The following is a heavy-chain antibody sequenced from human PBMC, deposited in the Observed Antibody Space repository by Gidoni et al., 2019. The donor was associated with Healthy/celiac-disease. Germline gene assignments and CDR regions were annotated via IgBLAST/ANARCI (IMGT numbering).Heavy chain of an antibody. Sequence: EVQLVESGGGWVQPGRSLRLSCAASGFTFDDYAMPWVRQAPGKGLEWVSGISWNSGSIGYADSVKGRFTISRDNAKNSLYLQMNSLRAEDTALYYCAKDISRVTMVRGVTSCFDYWGQGTLVTVSS. J-gene: IGHJ4*02. V-gene: IGHV3-9*01. D-gene: IGHD3-10*01. CDR3: AKDISRVTMVRGVTSCFDY. CDR1: GFTFDDYA. CDR2: ISWNSGSI.